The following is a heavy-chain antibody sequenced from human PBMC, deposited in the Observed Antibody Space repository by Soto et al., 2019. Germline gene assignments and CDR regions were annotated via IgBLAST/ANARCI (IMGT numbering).Heavy chain of an antibody. Sequence: GGSLRLSCAASGFTFSSYGIDWVRQAPGKGLEWVAVIWYDGSNKYYADSVKGRFTISRDNSKNTLYLQMNSLRAEDTAVYYCARATRPPHAPPSDYWGQGTLVTVSS. CDR1: GFTFSSYG. V-gene: IGHV3-33*01. J-gene: IGHJ4*02. CDR3: ARATRPPHAPPSDY. D-gene: IGHD4-17*01. CDR2: IWYDGSNK.